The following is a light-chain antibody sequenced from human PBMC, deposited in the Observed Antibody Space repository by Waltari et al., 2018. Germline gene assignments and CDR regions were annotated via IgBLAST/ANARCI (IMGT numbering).Light chain of an antibody. V-gene: IGKV3-20*01. CDR2: GAS. J-gene: IGKJ1*01. Sequence: SCRARQRVGRSLVWYQQKPGQAPRLLIYGASSRATGIPDRFTGSGSGTDFSLTISRLEPEDFAVYYCQMYVRLPVTFGQGTKVEI. CDR3: QMYVRLPVT. CDR1: QRVGRS.